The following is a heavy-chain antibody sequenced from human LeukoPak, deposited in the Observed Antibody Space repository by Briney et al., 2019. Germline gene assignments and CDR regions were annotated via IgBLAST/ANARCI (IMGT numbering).Heavy chain of an antibody. V-gene: IGHV4-59*12. CDR1: GGSISSYY. J-gene: IGHJ4*02. CDR2: IYSSGST. CDR3: ARGVGGERVDY. Sequence: SESLSLTCTVSGGSISSYYWSWIRQPPGKGLEWIGYIYSSGSTNYNPSLKSRVTILVDTSKNQFSLKLSSVTAADTAVYYCARGVGGERVDYWGQGTLVTVSS. D-gene: IGHD2-21*01.